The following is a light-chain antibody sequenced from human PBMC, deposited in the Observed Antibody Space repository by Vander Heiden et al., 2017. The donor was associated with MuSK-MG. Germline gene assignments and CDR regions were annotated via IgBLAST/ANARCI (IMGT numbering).Light chain of an antibody. CDR2: DVS. CDR1: SSDVGGYNY. CDR3: CSYAGSYVV. J-gene: IGLJ2*01. V-gene: IGLV2-11*01. Sequence: QSALTQPRSVSGSPGQSVTISCTGTSSDVGGYNYVSWYQQHPGKAPKLMIYDVSTRPSGVPDRFSGSKSGNTASMTISGLQAEDEADYYCCSYAGSYVVFGGGTKLTVL.